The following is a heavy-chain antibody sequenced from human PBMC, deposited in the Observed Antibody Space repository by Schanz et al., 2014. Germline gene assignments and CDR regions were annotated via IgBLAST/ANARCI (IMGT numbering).Heavy chain of an antibody. CDR1: GFTFSNYA. Sequence: VQLVESGGGLVKPGGSLRLSCAASGFTFSNYAMSWVRQAPGKGLEWVSGFIVDSGNTYYAGSVKGRFTISRDNSKNTVYLQMNRLRAEDTAVYYCARVHHYDPSGWGYFDSWGQGTLVTVSS. V-gene: IGHV3-23*04. D-gene: IGHD3-22*01. CDR2: FIVDSGNT. J-gene: IGHJ4*02. CDR3: ARVHHYDPSGWGYFDS.